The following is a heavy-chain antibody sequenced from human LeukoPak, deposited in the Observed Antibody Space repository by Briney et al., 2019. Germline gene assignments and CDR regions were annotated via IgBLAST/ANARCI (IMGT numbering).Heavy chain of an antibody. CDR1: GYTFIGYY. CDR3: ARLLWFGESEDY. J-gene: IGHJ4*02. CDR2: INPNSGGT. Sequence: ASVKVSCKASGYTFIGYYMHWVRQAPGQGLEWMGWINPNSGGTNYAQKFQGRVTMTRDTSISTAYMELSRLRSDDSAVYYCARLLWFGESEDYWGQGTLVTVSS. D-gene: IGHD3-10*01. V-gene: IGHV1-2*02.